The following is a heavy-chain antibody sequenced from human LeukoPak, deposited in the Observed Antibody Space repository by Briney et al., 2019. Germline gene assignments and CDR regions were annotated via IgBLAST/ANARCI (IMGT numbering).Heavy chain of an antibody. J-gene: IGHJ4*02. V-gene: IGHV4-61*08. Sequence: SETLSLTCTVSGGSISSGDYYWSWIRQPPGKGPEWIGYIYYSGSTNYNPSLKSRVTISVDTSKNQFSLKLSSVTAADTAVYYCARSRVSGWSYFDYWGQGTLVTVSS. CDR2: IYYSGST. D-gene: IGHD6-19*01. CDR3: ARSRVSGWSYFDY. CDR1: GGSISSGDYY.